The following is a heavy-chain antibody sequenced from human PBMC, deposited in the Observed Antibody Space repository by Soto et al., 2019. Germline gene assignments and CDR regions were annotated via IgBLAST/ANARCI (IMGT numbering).Heavy chain of an antibody. V-gene: IGHV4-34*01. CDR3: ARGGYYDFWSGYSTQDNWFDP. D-gene: IGHD3-3*01. CDR1: GGSFSGYY. J-gene: IGHJ5*02. CDR2: INHSGST. Sequence: QVQLQQWGAGLLKPSETLSLTCAVYGGSFSGYYWSWIRQPSGKGLEWIGEINHSGSTNYNPSLKSRVTISVDTSKNQFSLKLSSVTAADTAVYYCARGGYYDFWSGYSTQDNWFDPWGQGTLVTVSS.